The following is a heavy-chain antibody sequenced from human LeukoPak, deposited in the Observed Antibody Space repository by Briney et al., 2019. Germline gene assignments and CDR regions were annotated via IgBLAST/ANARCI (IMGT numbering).Heavy chain of an antibody. CDR2: IYYSGST. Sequence: SETLSLTCTVSGGSISSSSYYWGWIRQPPGKGLEWIGSIYYSGSTYYNPSLKSRVTISVDTSKNQFSLKLSSVTAADTAVYYCARLLLTMIQVHAFDIWGQGTMVTVSS. J-gene: IGHJ3*02. CDR1: GGSISSSSYY. CDR3: ARLLLTMIQVHAFDI. V-gene: IGHV4-39*01. D-gene: IGHD3-22*01.